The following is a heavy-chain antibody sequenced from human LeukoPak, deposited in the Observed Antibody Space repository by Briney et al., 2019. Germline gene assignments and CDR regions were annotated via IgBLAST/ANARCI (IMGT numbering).Heavy chain of an antibody. CDR2: IKQDGSEK. CDR3: AREGLRNFDY. V-gene: IGHV3-7*01. Sequence: GGSLRLSCAASGFTFSSYLMSWVRQAPGKGLEWVANIKQDGSEKYYVDSVKGRFTISRDNAKNSLYLQMNSLRAEDTAVYYCAREGLRNFDYWGQGTLVTVSS. D-gene: IGHD2-15*01. J-gene: IGHJ4*02. CDR1: GFTFSSYL.